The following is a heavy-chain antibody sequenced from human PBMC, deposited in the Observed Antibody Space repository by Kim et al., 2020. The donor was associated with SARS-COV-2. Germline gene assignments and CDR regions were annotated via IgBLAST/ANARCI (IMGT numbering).Heavy chain of an antibody. J-gene: IGHJ4*02. Sequence: NDYAVSGKSRITINPDTSKNQFSLQLNSVTPEDTAVYYCATSIHELAFDYWGQGTLVTVSS. CDR3: ATSIHELAFDY. D-gene: IGHD6-6*01. V-gene: IGHV6-1*01. CDR2: N.